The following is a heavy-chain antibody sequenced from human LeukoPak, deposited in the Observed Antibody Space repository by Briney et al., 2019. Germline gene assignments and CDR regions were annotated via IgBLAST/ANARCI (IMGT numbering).Heavy chain of an antibody. Sequence: GGSLRLSCSASGFIFNTYAMTWVRQAPGKGLEWVSGITNSGGTTYYAASVKGRFTISRDNSKNTLYLQMNSLRAEDTAVYYCARSLSRGYSYGYSFEHFDYWGQGTLVTVSS. J-gene: IGHJ4*02. CDR1: GFIFNTYA. CDR3: ARSLSRGYSYGYSFEHFDY. D-gene: IGHD5-18*01. CDR2: ITNSGGTT. V-gene: IGHV3-23*01.